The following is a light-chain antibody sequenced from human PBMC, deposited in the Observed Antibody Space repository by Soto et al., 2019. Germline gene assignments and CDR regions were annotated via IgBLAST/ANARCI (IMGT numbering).Light chain of an antibody. J-gene: IGKJ1*01. CDR3: QQYDSTPPT. CDR2: GAS. Sequence: EIVLTQSPGTLSLSPGDRATLSCRASQSVNSNYLAWYQRKPGQAPRLLIYGASNRATDIPYRFSASGSGTDFTLTITRREAEAVAVYYCQQYDSTPPTFGQGTKVEVK. CDR1: QSVNSNY. V-gene: IGKV3-20*01.